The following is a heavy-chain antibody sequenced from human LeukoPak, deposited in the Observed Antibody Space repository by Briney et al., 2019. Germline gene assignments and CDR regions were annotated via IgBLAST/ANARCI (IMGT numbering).Heavy chain of an antibody. D-gene: IGHD6-13*01. CDR1: GYTFTSYY. Sequence: PGASVKVSCKASGYTFTSYYMHWVRQAPGQGLEWMGIISPSGGSTSYAQKFQGRVTMTRDMSTSTVYMELSSLRSEDTAVYYCARDRDSSSWYGLGGSSFDIWGQGTMVTVSS. CDR3: ARDRDSSSWYGLGGSSFDI. CDR2: ISPSGGST. J-gene: IGHJ3*02. V-gene: IGHV1-46*01.